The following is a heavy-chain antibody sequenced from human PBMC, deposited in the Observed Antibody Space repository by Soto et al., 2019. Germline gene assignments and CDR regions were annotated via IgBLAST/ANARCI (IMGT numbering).Heavy chain of an antibody. J-gene: IGHJ4*02. V-gene: IGHV3-23*01. Sequence: EVQLLESGGGLVQPGGSLRLSCAASGFTFSYYAMSWVRQAPGKGLEWVSAISGSGGSTYYADSVKGRFTISKDNSKNTLYLQRNSLRAEDTAVYYCATDHLTLSWVADYWGQGNLVTVSS. CDR3: ATDHLTLSWVADY. CDR2: ISGSGGST. CDR1: GFTFSYYA. D-gene: IGHD2-15*01.